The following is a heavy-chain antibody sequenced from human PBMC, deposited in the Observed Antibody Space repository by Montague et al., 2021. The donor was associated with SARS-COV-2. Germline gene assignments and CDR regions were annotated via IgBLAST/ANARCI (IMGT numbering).Heavy chain of an antibody. CDR3: ARAMGSMYSSGWYYYYYGMDV. Sequence: SETLSLTCAVSGGSISNYYWSWIRQPPGKGLEWIGSIYYSGSTYYNPSLKSRVTISVDTSKNRFSLKLSSVTAADTAVYYCARAMGSMYSSGWYYYYYGMDVWGQGTTVTVSS. J-gene: IGHJ6*02. CDR1: GGSISNYY. D-gene: IGHD6-19*01. CDR2: IYYSGST. V-gene: IGHV4-39*07.